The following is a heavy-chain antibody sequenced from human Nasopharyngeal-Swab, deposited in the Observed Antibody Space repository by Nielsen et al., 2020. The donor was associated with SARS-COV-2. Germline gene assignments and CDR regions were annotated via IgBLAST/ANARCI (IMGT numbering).Heavy chain of an antibody. CDR1: GVSITSRY. J-gene: IGHJ5*02. CDR3: AKEGATGWFDP. V-gene: IGHV4-59*11. Sequence: GSLRLSCTVSGVSITSRYCSWIRQPPCKWLEWIGYISHNSGTSYNPSLKSRVTMFMDTSKNQFSLRLRSVTAADTAVYYCAKEGATGWFDPWGQGTLVTVSS. CDR2: ISHNSGT.